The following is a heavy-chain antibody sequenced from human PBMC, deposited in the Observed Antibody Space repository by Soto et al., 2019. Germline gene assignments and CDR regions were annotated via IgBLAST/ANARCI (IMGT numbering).Heavy chain of an antibody. V-gene: IGHV1-69*06. CDR2: IIPIFGTA. CDR1: GGTFSSYA. Sequence: GASVKVSCKASGGTFSSYAISWVRQAPGQGLEWMGGIIPIFGTANYAQKFQGRVTITADKSTSTAYMELSSLRSEDTAVYYCARRYYYDSIGPFDYWGQVPLVTVSS. CDR3: ARRYYYDSIGPFDY. J-gene: IGHJ4*02. D-gene: IGHD3-22*01.